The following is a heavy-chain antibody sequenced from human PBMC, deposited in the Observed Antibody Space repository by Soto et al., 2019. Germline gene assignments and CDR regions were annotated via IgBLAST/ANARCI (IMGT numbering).Heavy chain of an antibody. CDR2: INPNSGGT. D-gene: IGHD3-3*01. Sequence: ASVKVSCKASGYTFTGYYMHWVRQAPGQGLEWMGWINPNSGGTNYAQKFQGWVTMTRDTSISTAYMELSRLRSDDTAVYYCARGQREYDFRNGYSSYYFDVWGKGTT. CDR3: ARGQREYDFRNGYSSYYFDV. J-gene: IGHJ6*03. V-gene: IGHV1-2*04. CDR1: GYTFTGYY.